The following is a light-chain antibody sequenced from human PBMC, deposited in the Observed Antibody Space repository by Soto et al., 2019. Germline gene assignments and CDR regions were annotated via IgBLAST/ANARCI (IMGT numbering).Light chain of an antibody. J-gene: IGKJ1*01. CDR2: KAS. V-gene: IGKV1-5*03. Sequence: DIQMTQSPSTLSASVGDRVTITCRASQSISSWLAWYQQKPGKAPKLLIYKASSLKNGVPSRFSGSGSGTEFTLTISSLQPDDFAAYSCLQYNTYWTFGQGTKVEIK. CDR3: LQYNTYWT. CDR1: QSISSW.